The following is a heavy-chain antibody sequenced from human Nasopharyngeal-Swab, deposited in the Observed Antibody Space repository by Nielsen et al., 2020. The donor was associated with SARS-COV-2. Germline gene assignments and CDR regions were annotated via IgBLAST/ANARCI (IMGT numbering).Heavy chain of an antibody. V-gene: IGHV5-51*01. Sequence: VRQMPGKGLEWMGIFYPGDSDTRYSPSFQGQVTISADKSISTAYLQWSSLKASDTAMYYCARRDDSYYFDYWGQGTLVTVSS. J-gene: IGHJ4*02. CDR2: FYPGDSDT. D-gene: IGHD3-3*01. CDR3: ARRDDSYYFDY.